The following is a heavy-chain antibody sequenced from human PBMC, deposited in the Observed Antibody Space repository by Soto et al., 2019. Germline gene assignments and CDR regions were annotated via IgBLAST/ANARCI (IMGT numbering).Heavy chain of an antibody. V-gene: IGHV4-34*01. J-gene: IGHJ4*02. CDR3: ARNPRRYCSSTSCYRGGAYYFDY. Sequence: LSETLSLTCAVYGGSFSGYYWSWIRQPPGKGLEWIGEINHSGSTNYNPSLKSRVTISVDTSKNQFSLKLSSVTAADTAVYYCARNPRRYCSSTSCYRGGAYYFDYWGQGTLVTVSS. D-gene: IGHD2-2*01. CDR2: INHSGST. CDR1: GGSFSGYY.